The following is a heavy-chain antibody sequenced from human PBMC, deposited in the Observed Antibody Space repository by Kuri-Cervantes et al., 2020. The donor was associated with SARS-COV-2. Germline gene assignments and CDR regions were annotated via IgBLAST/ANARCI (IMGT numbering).Heavy chain of an antibody. CDR2: ISDSSIYI. CDR1: GFTFSSYA. D-gene: IGHD6-19*01. V-gene: IGHV3-21*01. Sequence: LSLTCAASGFTFSSYAMTWVRQAPGKGLEWVSSISDSSIYIYYADSMKGRFSISRDNAKKSLYLQMNSLRAEDTAVYYCARGRFYSGHINFDFWGQGALVTVSS. J-gene: IGHJ4*02. CDR3: ARGRFYSGHINFDF.